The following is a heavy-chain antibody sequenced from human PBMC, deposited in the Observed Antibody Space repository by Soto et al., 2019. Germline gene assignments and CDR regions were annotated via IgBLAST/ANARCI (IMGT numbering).Heavy chain of an antibody. J-gene: IGHJ4*02. CDR2: INPSGGST. CDR1: GYTFTSYY. D-gene: IGHD2-15*01. V-gene: IGHV1-46*01. Sequence: QVQLVQSGAEVKKPGASVKVSCKASGYTFTSYYMHWVRQAPGQGLEWMGVINPSGGSTTYAQKFQGXXTXTMXTSTSTVYMELSSLRSDDTAVYYCARIISGGHFDFWGQGTLVTVSS. CDR3: ARIISGGHFDF.